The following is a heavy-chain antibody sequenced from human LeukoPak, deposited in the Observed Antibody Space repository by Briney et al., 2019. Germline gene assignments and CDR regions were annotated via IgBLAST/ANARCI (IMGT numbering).Heavy chain of an antibody. CDR3: ASSGSYRFDY. V-gene: IGHV3-30-3*01. Sequence: GGSLRLSCAASGFTFSSYAMHWVRQAPGKGLEWVAVISYDGSNKYYADSVKGRFTISRDNSKNSLYLQMNSLRDEDTAVYYCASSGSYRFDYWGQGTLVTVSS. CDR1: GFTFSSYA. CDR2: ISYDGSNK. D-gene: IGHD1-26*01. J-gene: IGHJ4*02.